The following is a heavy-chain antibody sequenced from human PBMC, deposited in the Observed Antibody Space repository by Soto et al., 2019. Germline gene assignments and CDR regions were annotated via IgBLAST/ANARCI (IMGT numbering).Heavy chain of an antibody. CDR3: ATAHNSGWYFFDY. CDR2: IIPLFGKA. V-gene: IGHV1-69*06. CDR1: GGSFSTLG. J-gene: IGHJ4*02. D-gene: IGHD6-19*01. Sequence: ASLKVSCKASGGSFSTLGINWVRQAPGQGLEWMGGIIPLFGKARYAETSQGRVTITADTSTGTAYMEVSSLRSDDTAVFYCATAHNSGWYFFDYWGPGTLVTVSS.